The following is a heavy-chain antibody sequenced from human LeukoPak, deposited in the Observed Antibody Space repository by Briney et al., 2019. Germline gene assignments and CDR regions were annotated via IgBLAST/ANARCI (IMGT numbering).Heavy chain of an antibody. CDR2: ITTSGTNE. CDR1: GFVFDNYG. CDR3: AREGVGHYYYYYYMDV. D-gene: IGHD2-8*01. Sequence: GGSLRLSCVASGFVFDNYGMDWVRQAPGLGLEWVAYITTSGTNEYYADSVKGRFTISRDNAKNSLYLQMNSLRAEDTAIYYCAREGVGHYYYYYYMDVWGKGTTVTVSS. J-gene: IGHJ6*03. V-gene: IGHV3-48*04.